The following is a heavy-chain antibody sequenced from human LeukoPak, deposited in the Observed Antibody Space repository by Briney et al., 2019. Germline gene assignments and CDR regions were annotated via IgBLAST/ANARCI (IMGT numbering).Heavy chain of an antibody. V-gene: IGHV1-69*05. J-gene: IGHJ4*02. CDR3: ARGGGYSYGTGFDY. Sequence: SVNVSCKASGGTFSIYAISWVRQAPRQGHEWMGGIIPIFGTANYAQKFQGRVTITTDESTSTGYMDLSSLRSEDTAVYYCARGGGYSYGTGFDYWGQGNLVTVSS. CDR1: GGTFSIYA. D-gene: IGHD5-18*01. CDR2: IIPIFGTA.